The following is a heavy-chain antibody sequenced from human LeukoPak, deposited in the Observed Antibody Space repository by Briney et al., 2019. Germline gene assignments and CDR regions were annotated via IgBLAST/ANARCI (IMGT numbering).Heavy chain of an antibody. CDR2: ISYDGSNK. J-gene: IGHJ4*02. CDR1: GFTFSSYG. CDR3: AKIGIWGSRGDLSSLVENDY. Sequence: QPGGSLRLSCAASGFTFSSYGMHWVRQAPGKGLEWVAVISYDGSNKYYADSVKARFTISRDNSKNTLYLQMNSLRAGDTAVYYCAKIGIWGSRGDLSSLVENDYWGQGTLVTVSS. D-gene: IGHD3-16*01. V-gene: IGHV3-30*18.